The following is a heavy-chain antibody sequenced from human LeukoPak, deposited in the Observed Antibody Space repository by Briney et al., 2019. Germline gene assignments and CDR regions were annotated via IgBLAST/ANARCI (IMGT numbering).Heavy chain of an antibody. J-gene: IGHJ4*02. CDR3: ARQTGSGLFILP. CDR2: IYYSGNT. V-gene: IGHV4-39*01. D-gene: IGHD3/OR15-3a*01. CDR1: GVSISSSNSY. Sequence: SQTLSLTCTVSGVSISSSNSYWGWIRQPPGKGLEWIGSIYYSGNTYYNASLKSQVSISIDTSKNQFSLKLTSVTAADTAVYYCARQTGSGLFILPGGQGTLVTVSS.